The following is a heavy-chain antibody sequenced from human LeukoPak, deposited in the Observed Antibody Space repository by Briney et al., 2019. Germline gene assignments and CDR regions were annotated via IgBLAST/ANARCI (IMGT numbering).Heavy chain of an antibody. CDR1: VYTFTSYG. Sequence: ASVKVSCKAAVYTFTSYGISLVRRAPGQGLELMGWISAYNGNTNYAQKLQGRVTMTTDTPTSTAYMELRRLRSDDAAVYYCASSGDYAPRAAFDIWGQGTMVTVSS. D-gene: IGHD3-10*01. CDR3: ASSGDYAPRAAFDI. V-gene: IGHV1-18*01. CDR2: ISAYNGNT. J-gene: IGHJ3*02.